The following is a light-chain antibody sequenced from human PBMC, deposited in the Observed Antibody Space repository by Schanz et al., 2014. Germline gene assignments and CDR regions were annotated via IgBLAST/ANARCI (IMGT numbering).Light chain of an antibody. V-gene: IGKV4-1*01. CDR3: QQYYSTRT. J-gene: IGKJ1*01. CDR2: WAS. Sequence: DFVMTQSPDSLGVSLGERATINCKSSQSLLYSSNNKNYLAWYQQKPGQPPRLLIYWASTRESGVPDRFSGSGSGTDFTLTISSLQAEDVAVYYCQQYYSTRTFGQGTKVEIK. CDR1: QSLLYSSNNKNY.